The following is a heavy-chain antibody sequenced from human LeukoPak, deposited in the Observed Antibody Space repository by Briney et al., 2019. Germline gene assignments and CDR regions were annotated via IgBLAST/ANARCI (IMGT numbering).Heavy chain of an antibody. J-gene: IGHJ4*02. Sequence: SETLSLTCPVSGGSISNYYYWTWIRQPPGKALEWIGYVYYTGSTNFNPSLKSRVTMSLDTSRNQFSLKLTSLTAADTAVYYCARGAMATTPFFDYWGQGTLVTVSS. D-gene: IGHD5-24*01. CDR2: VYYTGST. CDR3: ARGAMATTPFFDY. V-gene: IGHV4-59*01. CDR1: GGSISNYY.